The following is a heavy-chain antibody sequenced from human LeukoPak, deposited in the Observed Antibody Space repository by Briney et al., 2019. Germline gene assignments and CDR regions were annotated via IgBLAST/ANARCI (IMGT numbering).Heavy chain of an antibody. CDR3: ARSYSSSRGTFDY. J-gene: IGHJ4*02. V-gene: IGHV3-48*03. Sequence: GGSLRLSCAASRFTFSSYEMNWVRQAPGKGLEWVSYISGSGIKHYADSVKGRFTISRDNAKNSLYLQMNSLRAEDTAVYYCARSYSSSRGTFDYWGQGTLVTVSS. CDR1: RFTFSSYE. CDR2: ISGSGIK. D-gene: IGHD6-6*01.